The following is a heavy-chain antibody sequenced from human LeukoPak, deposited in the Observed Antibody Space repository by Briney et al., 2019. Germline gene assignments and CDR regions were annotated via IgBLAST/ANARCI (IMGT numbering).Heavy chain of an antibody. CDR1: GFTFSSYW. V-gene: IGHV3-74*01. Sequence: PGGSLRPSCAASGFTFSSYWMHWVRQAPGKGLLWVSRINSDGSSTSYADSVKGRFTISRDNAENTLYLQMNSLRAEDTAVYYCARRIAAAAAPYYFDYWGQGTQVTVSS. CDR3: ARRIAAAAAPYYFDY. CDR2: INSDGSST. D-gene: IGHD6-13*01. J-gene: IGHJ4*02.